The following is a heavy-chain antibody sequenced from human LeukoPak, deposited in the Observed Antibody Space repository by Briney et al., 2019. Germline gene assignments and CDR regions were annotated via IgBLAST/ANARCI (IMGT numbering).Heavy chain of an antibody. Sequence: SETLSLTCTVSGYSISSGYYWGWIRQPPGKGLEWIGSIYHSGSTYYNPSLKSRVTISVDTSKNQFSLKLSSVTAADTAVYYCARYTVTTRYWCFDLWGRGTLVTVSS. CDR3: ARYTVTTRYWCFDL. D-gene: IGHD4-17*01. J-gene: IGHJ2*01. V-gene: IGHV4-38-2*02. CDR2: IYHSGST. CDR1: GYSISSGYY.